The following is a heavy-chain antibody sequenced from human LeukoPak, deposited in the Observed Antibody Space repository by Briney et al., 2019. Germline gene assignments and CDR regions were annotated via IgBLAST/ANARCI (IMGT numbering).Heavy chain of an antibody. D-gene: IGHD1-1*01. CDR2: IKSKTDGGTT. CDR3: SCCTTPPDY. J-gene: IGHJ4*02. CDR1: GGSFSGYY. V-gene: IGHV3-15*01. Sequence: ETLSLTCAVYGGSFSGYYWSWIRQPPGKGLEWVGRIKSKTDGGTTDYAAPVKGRFTISRDDSKNTLYLQMNSLKTEDTAVYYCSCCTTPPDYWGQGTLVTVSS.